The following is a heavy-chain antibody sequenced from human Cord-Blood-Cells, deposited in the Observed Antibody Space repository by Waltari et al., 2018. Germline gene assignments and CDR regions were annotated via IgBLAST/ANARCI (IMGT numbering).Heavy chain of an antibody. Sequence: QVTLKESGPVLVKPTETLTLTCTVSGFSLSNARMGVSWIRQPPGKALEWLAHIFSNDEKSYSTSLKSRLTISKDTSKSQVVLTMTNMDPGDTATYYCARSIAAAGFDYWGQGTLVTVSS. CDR1: GFSLSNARMG. J-gene: IGHJ4*02. CDR3: ARSIAAAGFDY. V-gene: IGHV2-26*01. CDR2: IFSNDEK. D-gene: IGHD6-13*01.